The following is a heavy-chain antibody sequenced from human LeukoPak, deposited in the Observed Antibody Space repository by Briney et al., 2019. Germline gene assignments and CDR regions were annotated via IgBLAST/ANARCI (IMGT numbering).Heavy chain of an antibody. CDR1: GGSISSYY. J-gene: IGHJ2*01. V-gene: IGHV4-4*07. CDR2: IYTSGST. Sequence: SETLSLTCAVSGGSISSYYWSWIRQPAGKGLEWIGRIYTSGSTNYNPSLKSRVTMSVDTSKNQFSLKLSSVTAADTAVYYCANRLIGSDGYWYFDLWGRGTLVTVSS. D-gene: IGHD5-18*01. CDR3: ANRLIGSDGYWYFDL.